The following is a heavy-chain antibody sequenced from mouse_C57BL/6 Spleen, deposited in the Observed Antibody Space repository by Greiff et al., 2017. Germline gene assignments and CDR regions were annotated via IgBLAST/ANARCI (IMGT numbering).Heavy chain of an antibody. CDR3: ARRYYGSHHYFDY. Sequence: VQLKQPGAELVKPGASVKMSCKASGYTFTSYWITWVKQRPGQGLEWIGDIYPGSGSTNYNEKFKSKATLTIDTSSSTAYMQLSSLPSEDSAVYYWARRYYGSHHYFDYWGQGTTLTVSS. CDR1: GYTFTSYW. V-gene: IGHV1-55*01. CDR2: IYPGSGST. J-gene: IGHJ2*01. D-gene: IGHD1-1*01.